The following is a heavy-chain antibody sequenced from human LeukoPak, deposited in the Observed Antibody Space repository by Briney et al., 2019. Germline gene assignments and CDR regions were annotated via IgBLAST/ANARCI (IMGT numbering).Heavy chain of an antibody. V-gene: IGHV1-8*01. CDR3: ARVGEWSDY. CDR1: GYTFTSYD. D-gene: IGHD3-3*01. Sequence: ASVKLSCTASGYTFTSYDMNWVRQATGQGLEWMGWINPNRGNTGYAQKFQGRVTMTRNTSISAAYMELSSLRSEDTAVHYCARVGEWSDYWGQGTLVTVSS. J-gene: IGHJ4*02. CDR2: INPNRGNT.